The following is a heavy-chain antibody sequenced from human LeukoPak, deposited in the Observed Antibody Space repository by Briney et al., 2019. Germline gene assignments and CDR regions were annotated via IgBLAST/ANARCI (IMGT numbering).Heavy chain of an antibody. CDR1: GGSLVSYY. CDR3: ARAQLNLLVDFGMDV. D-gene: IGHD1-1*01. V-gene: IGHV4-59*01. J-gene: IGHJ6*02. CDR2: IYYSGST. Sequence: SEALSLTCTVSGGSLVSYYWTWIRQPPGKGLEWIGYIYYSGSTNYNPSLKSRVTISVDTSRNQFSLKLSSVTAADTAVYYCARAQLNLLVDFGMDVWGQGTTVTVSS.